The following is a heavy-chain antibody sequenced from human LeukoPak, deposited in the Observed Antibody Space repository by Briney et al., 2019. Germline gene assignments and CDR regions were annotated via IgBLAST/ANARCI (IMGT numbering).Heavy chain of an antibody. J-gene: IGHJ4*02. CDR1: GGSFSGYY. CDR3: ARAVGDAAGRDY. CDR2: INHSGST. V-gene: IGHV4-34*01. D-gene: IGHD6-13*01. Sequence: PSETLSLTCAVYGGSFSGYYWSWIRQPPGKGLEWIGEINHSGSTYYNPSLKSRVTISVDTSKNQFSLKLSSVTAADTAVYYCARAVGDAAGRDYWGQGTLVTVSS.